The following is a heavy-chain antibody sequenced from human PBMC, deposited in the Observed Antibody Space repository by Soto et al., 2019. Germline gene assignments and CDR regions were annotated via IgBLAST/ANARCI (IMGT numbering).Heavy chain of an antibody. Sequence: LRLSCAASGFTFSSYWMSWVRQAPGKGLEWVANIKQNGSEKYYVDSVKGRFTISRDNAKNSLYLQMNSLRAEDTAVYYCARGRTGYSYARYWGQGTLVTVSS. CDR3: ARGRTGYSYARY. D-gene: IGHD5-18*01. CDR1: GFTFSSYW. CDR2: IKQNGSEK. J-gene: IGHJ4*02. V-gene: IGHV3-7*03.